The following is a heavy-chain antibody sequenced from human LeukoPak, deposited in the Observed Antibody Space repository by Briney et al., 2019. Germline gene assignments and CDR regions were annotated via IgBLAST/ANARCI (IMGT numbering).Heavy chain of an antibody. CDR1: GFTFSSYS. CDR2: ISSSSSYI. D-gene: IGHD6-13*01. CDR3: ARDLQQLVPFDY. J-gene: IGHJ4*02. Sequence: GGSLRLSCAASGFTFSSYSMNWVRQAPGKGLEWVSSISSSSSYIYYADSVKGRFTISRDNSKNTLYLQMNSLRAEDTAVYYCARDLQQLVPFDYWGQGTLVTVSS. V-gene: IGHV3-21*01.